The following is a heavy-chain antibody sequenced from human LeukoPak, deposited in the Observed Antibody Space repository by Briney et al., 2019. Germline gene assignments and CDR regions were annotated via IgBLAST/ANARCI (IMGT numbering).Heavy chain of an antibody. CDR1: GFTFSSYG. V-gene: IGHV3-30*03. CDR2: ISYDGSNK. Sequence: GRSQRLPCAASGFTFSSYGMNWVRQAPGKGLEWVAVISYDGSNKYYADSVKGRFTISRDNSKNTLFVQMSSLRAEDTAVYYCARGEYYSDTSSYFEYWSQGTLVTVSS. J-gene: IGHJ4*02. D-gene: IGHD3-22*01. CDR3: ARGEYYSDTSSYFEY.